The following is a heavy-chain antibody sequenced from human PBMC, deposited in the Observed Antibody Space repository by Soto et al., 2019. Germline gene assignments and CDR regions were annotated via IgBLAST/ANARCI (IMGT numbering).Heavy chain of an antibody. CDR2: IIPISGTA. V-gene: IGHV1-69*01. Sequence: QVQLVQSGAEVKKPGSSVKVSCKASGGTFSSYAISWVRQAPGQGLEWMGGIIPISGTANYAQKFQGRVTITADESTSTAYMGLSSLISEDTAVYYCARSQGSSTSLEIYYYYYYGMDVWGQGTTVTVSS. CDR1: GGTFSSYA. CDR3: ARSQGSSTSLEIYYYYYYGMDV. J-gene: IGHJ6*02. D-gene: IGHD2-2*01.